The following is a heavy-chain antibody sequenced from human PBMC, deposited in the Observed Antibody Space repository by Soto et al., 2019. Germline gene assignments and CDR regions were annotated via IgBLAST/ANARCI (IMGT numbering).Heavy chain of an antibody. Sequence: GGSLRLSCAASGFTFSSYAMHWVRQAPGKGLGWVAVISYDGSNKYYADSVKGRFTISRDNSKNTLYLQMNSLRAEDTAVYYCARDCLPYYDFWSGAGPWGQGTLVTVSS. D-gene: IGHD3-3*01. CDR2: ISYDGSNK. CDR1: GFTFSSYA. J-gene: IGHJ1*01. V-gene: IGHV3-30-3*01. CDR3: ARDCLPYYDFWSGAGP.